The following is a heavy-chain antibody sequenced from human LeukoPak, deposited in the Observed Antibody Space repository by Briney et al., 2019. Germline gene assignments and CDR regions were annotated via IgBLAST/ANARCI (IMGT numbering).Heavy chain of an antibody. CDR3: ARLSGGSSSGLFDY. J-gene: IGHJ4*02. V-gene: IGHV4-4*09. D-gene: IGHD6-6*01. CDR2: IYTSGST. CDR1: GGSIDSYY. Sequence: SETLSLTCTVSGGSIDSYYWSWIRQPPGKGLEWIGYIYTSGSTNYNASLKSRITISVDTSKNQFSLKLSSVTAADTAVYYCARLSGGSSSGLFDYWGQGTLVTVSS.